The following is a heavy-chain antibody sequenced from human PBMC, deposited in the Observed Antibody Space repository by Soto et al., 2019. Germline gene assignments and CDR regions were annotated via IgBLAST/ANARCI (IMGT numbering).Heavy chain of an antibody. CDR2: ISDGGERT. CDR3: ARDRSTDFGLDV. Sequence: EVLLLESGGDSVQPGGSLRLSCVASGFTFSDYVMSWVRQVPGKGLEWVSSISDGGERTDYRDSVRGRFTISRDNARFTLDLQMNSLRVDDTATYFCARDRSTDFGLDVWGQGTTVTVSS. J-gene: IGHJ6*02. D-gene: IGHD3-3*01. CDR1: GFTFSDYV. V-gene: IGHV3-23*01.